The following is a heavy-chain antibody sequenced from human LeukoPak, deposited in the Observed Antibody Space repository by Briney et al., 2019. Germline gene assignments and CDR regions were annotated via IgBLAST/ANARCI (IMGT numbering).Heavy chain of an antibody. CDR3: AKESGSGSYYTYYYYYGMDV. J-gene: IGHJ6*04. CDR1: GFTFSSYA. Sequence: PGGSLRLSCAASGFTFSSYAMSWVRQAPGKGLEWVSAISGSGGSTYYADSVKGRFTISRDNSKNTLYLQTNSLRAEDTAVYYCAKESGSGSYYTYYYYYGMDVWGKGTTVTVSS. CDR2: ISGSGGST. D-gene: IGHD3-10*01. V-gene: IGHV3-23*01.